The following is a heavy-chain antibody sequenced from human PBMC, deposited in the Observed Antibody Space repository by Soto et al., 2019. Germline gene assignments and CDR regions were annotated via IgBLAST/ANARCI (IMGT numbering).Heavy chain of an antibody. D-gene: IGHD4-17*01. CDR1: GGSISSSSYY. CDR3: ARHISADYGDYALEYYYYYMDV. J-gene: IGHJ6*03. Sequence: QLQLQESGPGLVKPSETLSLTCTVSGGSISSSSYYWGWIRQPPGKGLEWIGSIYYSGSTYYNPSLKSRVTISVHTSKNQFSLKLSSVTAADTAVYYFARHISADYGDYALEYYYYYMDVWGKGTTVTVSS. CDR2: IYYSGST. V-gene: IGHV4-39*01.